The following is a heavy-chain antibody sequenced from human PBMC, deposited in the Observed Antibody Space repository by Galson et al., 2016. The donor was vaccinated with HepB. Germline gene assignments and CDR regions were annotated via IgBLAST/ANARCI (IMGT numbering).Heavy chain of an antibody. CDR1: GFTFSSYW. Sequence: SLRLSCAASGFTFSSYWMTWVRQAPGKGLEWVANIKRDGSQKNYVDSVKGRFTISRDNAKNSLYLQMSSLRAEDTAVYYCARDQTHYDTSAYYDGLDIWGQGTMVTVSS. J-gene: IGHJ3*02. D-gene: IGHD3-22*01. CDR2: IKRDGSQK. V-gene: IGHV3-7*04. CDR3: ARDQTHYDTSAYYDGLDI.